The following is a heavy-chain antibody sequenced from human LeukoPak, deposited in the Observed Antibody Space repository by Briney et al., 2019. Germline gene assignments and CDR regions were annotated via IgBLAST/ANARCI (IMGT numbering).Heavy chain of an antibody. V-gene: IGHV4-34*01. D-gene: IGHD2-2*01. CDR1: GGSLSGYY. J-gene: IGHJ4*02. Sequence: PSETLSLTCAVYGGSLSGYYWSWIRQPPGKGLEWIGEINHGGSTNYNPSLKSRVTISADTSKNQFSLKLSSVTAADTAVYYCARSPGYNSSDYWGQGTLVTVSS. CDR3: ARSPGYNSSDY. CDR2: INHGGST.